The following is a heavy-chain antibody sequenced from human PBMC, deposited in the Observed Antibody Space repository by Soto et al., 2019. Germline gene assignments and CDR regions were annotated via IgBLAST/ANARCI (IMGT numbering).Heavy chain of an antibody. CDR2: ISGYNGKT. CDR3: ARDETYTAGWYFEH. CDR1: GYMFNSYG. D-gene: IGHD6-19*01. Sequence: QVQLVQSGAEVKKRGASVKVSCKASGYMFNSYGMSWLRQAPGQGLGWIGLISGYNGKTDLAQKFHGRVTMTTEASTSTVYMELTSLRFDDTALYYCARDETYTAGWYFEHWGQGTLVTVPS. J-gene: IGHJ4*02. V-gene: IGHV1-18*01.